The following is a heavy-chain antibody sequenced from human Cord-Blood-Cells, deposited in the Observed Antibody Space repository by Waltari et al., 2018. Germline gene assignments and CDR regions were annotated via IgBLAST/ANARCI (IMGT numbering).Heavy chain of an antibody. J-gene: IGHJ3*02. CDR3: ARDRCSSTSCLDAFDI. CDR2: INPNSGGT. V-gene: IGHV1-2*02. D-gene: IGHD2-2*01. Sequence: QVQLVQSGAEVKKPGASVKVSCKASGYTFTGYYMHWVRQAPGQGLEWMGWINPNSGGTNYAQKFQGRVTMTRDTSISTAYMELSRLRSDDTAVYYCARDRCSSTSCLDAFDIWGQGTMVTVSS. CDR1: GYTFTGYY.